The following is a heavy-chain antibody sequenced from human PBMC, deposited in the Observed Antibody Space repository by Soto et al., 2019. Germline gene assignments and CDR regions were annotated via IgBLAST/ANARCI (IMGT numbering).Heavy chain of an antibody. D-gene: IGHD4-17*01. CDR1: GFTFSSYG. Sequence: QVQLVESGGGVVQPGRSLRLSCAASGFTFSSYGMHWVRQAPGKGLEWVAVIWYDGSNKYYADSVKGRVTISRDNSKDTLYMQMSSLRGEDTAVYYYAREAGSGVNDYGDYGGAFYIWGQGTMVTVSS. CDR3: AREAGSGVNDYGDYGGAFYI. J-gene: IGHJ3*02. CDR2: IWYDGSNK. V-gene: IGHV3-33*01.